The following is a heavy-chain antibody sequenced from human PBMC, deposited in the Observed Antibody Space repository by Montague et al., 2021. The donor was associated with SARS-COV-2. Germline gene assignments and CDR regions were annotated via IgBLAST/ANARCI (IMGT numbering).Heavy chain of an antibody. CDR3: ARLRDGVVPSPILGVGPYYSYYFIDV. Sequence: SETLSLTCAVYGGSFSGYHWNWIRQPLGKGLEWIGEINHGGITNYNPSLKSRLTISADTSKNQFSLKLTSVAAADTAVYYCARLRDGVVPSPILGVGPYYSYYFIDVWGKGTTVTVSS. CDR1: GGSFSGYH. CDR2: INHGGIT. J-gene: IGHJ6*03. D-gene: IGHD3-10*01. V-gene: IGHV4-34*01.